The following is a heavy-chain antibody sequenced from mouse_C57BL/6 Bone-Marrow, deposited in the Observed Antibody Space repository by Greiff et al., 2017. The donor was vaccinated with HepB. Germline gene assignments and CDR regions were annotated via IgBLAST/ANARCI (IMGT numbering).Heavy chain of an antibody. V-gene: IGHV1-55*01. D-gene: IGHD3-2*02. CDR3: ARDSSGYGRVFDY. CDR2: IYPGSGST. J-gene: IGHJ2*01. Sequence: QVQLKESGAELARPGASVKLSCKASGYTFTSYGISWVKQRPGQGLEWIGDIYPGSGSTNYNEKFKSKATLTVDTSSSTAYMQLSSLTSEDSAVYYCARDSSGYGRVFDYWGQGTTLTVSS. CDR1: GYTFTSYG.